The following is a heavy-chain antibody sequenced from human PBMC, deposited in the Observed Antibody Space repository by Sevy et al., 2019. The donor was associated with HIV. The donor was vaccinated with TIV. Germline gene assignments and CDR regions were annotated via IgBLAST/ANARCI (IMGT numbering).Heavy chain of an antibody. Sequence: GGSLRLSCAASGFTFSSYAMTWVRQAPGKGLEWVSGISASGASTYYADSVKGRFTISRDNSKNTLYLQINSLRAEDTAVYYCAKLSCSDGNCCSIDYWGQGTLVTVSS. CDR2: ISASGAST. CDR1: GFTFSSYA. J-gene: IGHJ4*02. D-gene: IGHD2-15*01. V-gene: IGHV3-23*01. CDR3: AKLSCSDGNCCSIDY.